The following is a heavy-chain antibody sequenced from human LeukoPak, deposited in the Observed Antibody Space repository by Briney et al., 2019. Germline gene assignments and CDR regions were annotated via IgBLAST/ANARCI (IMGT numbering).Heavy chain of an antibody. CDR2: IYYSGST. J-gene: IGHJ4*02. CDR3: ARRTGSYSFDY. CDR1: GGSISSYY. D-gene: IGHD3-10*01. Sequence: ETLSLTCTVSGGSISSYYWSWIRQPPGKGLEWIGYIYYSGSTNYNPSLKSRVTISVDTSKNQFSLKLSSVTAADTAVYYCARRTGSYSFDYWGQGTLVTVSS. V-gene: IGHV4-59*01.